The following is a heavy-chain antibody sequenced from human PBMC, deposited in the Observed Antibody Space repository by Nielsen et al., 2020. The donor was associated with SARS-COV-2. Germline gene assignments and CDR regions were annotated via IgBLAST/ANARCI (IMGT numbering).Heavy chain of an antibody. J-gene: IGHJ4*02. V-gene: IGHV4-34*01. Sequence: SETLSLTCAVYGGSFSGYYWSWIRQPPGKGLEWIGEINHSGSTNYNPSLKSRVTISVDTSKNQFSLKLSSVTAADTAVYYCARGRQLLWFGDRKFDYWGQGTLVTVSS. CDR3: ARGRQLLWFGDRKFDY. CDR1: GGSFSGYY. D-gene: IGHD3-10*01. CDR2: INHSGST.